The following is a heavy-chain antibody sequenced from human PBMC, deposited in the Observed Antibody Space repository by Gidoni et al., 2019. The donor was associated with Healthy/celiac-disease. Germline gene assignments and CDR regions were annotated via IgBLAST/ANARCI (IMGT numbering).Heavy chain of an antibody. J-gene: IGHJ4*02. CDR3: ATRNGGLYYFDY. CDR2: ISGSGGST. V-gene: IGHV3-23*01. Sequence: FSSYAMSWVRQAPGKGLEWVSAISGSGGSTYYADSVKVRFTISRDNSKNTLYLQMNSLRAEDTAVYYCATRNGGLYYFDYWGQGTLVTVSS. CDR1: FSSYA. D-gene: IGHD7-27*01.